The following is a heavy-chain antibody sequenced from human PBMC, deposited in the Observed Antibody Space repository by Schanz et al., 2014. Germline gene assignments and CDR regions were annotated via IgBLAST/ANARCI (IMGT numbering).Heavy chain of an antibody. V-gene: IGHV3-66*02. Sequence: DVQVVESGGDLVQPGGSLRLSCAASGFTVDSNYMGWVRQAPGKGLEWVSTITSSGGGTYYADSVKGRFTISRDNSKNTVYLQMNSLRSEDTAVYYCTRDRGALINHNDALDLWGQGTMVSVSS. CDR2: TSSGGGT. CDR3: TRDRGALINHNDALDL. J-gene: IGHJ3*01. D-gene: IGHD3-16*01. CDR1: GFTVDSNY.